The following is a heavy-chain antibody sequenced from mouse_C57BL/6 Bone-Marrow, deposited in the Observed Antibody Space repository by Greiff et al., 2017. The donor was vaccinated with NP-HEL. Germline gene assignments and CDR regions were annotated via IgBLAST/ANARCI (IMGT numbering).Heavy chain of an antibody. J-gene: IGHJ1*03. CDR3: ARDAGDYYWYFDV. CDR1: GFTFSDFY. V-gene: IGHV7-1*01. Sequence: EVHLVESGGGLVQSGRSLRLSCATSGFTFSDFYMEWVRQAPGKGLEWIAASRNKANDYTTEYSASVKGRFIASRDTSQSILYLQMNALRAEDTAIYYCARDAGDYYWYFDVWGTGTTVTVSS. CDR2: SRNKANDYTT. D-gene: IGHD2-4*01.